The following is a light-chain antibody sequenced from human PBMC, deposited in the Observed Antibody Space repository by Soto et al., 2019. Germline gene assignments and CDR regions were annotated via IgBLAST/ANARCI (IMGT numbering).Light chain of an antibody. CDR2: DAS. CDR1: QGISNS. Sequence: IQLTQSPPSLSASVGDRVTSTFQASQGISNSLNWFQQKPGKAPKLLIYDASNLETGVPSRFSGSGSGTDFTFTISSLQPEDVATYYCHQYDNLPLSFGGGTKVDI. CDR3: HQYDNLPLS. J-gene: IGKJ4*01. V-gene: IGKV1-33*01.